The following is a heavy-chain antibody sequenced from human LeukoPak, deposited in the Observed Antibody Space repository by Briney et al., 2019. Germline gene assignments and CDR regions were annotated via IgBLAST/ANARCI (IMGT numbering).Heavy chain of an antibody. V-gene: IGHV4-39*01. D-gene: IGHD3-22*01. CDR2: ILYSGST. CDR3: VRRVAGSGYRDY. Sequence: PSETLSLTCTVSGGSISSSRHYWGWIRQPPGKGLEWIGNILYSGSTNYNPSLKSRVTISVDTSKNQFSLKVSSVTAADTAEYYCVRRVAGSGYRDYWGQGTLVTVSS. J-gene: IGHJ4*02. CDR1: GGSISSSRHY.